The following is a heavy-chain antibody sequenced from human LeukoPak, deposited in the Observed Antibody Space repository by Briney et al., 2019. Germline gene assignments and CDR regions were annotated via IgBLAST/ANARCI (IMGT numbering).Heavy chain of an antibody. J-gene: IGHJ5*02. D-gene: IGHD3-10*01. Sequence: GASVRVSCKASGYTFTSYGISWVRQAPGQGLEWMGWISAYNGNTNYAQKLQGRVTMTTDTSTSTAYMELRSLRSDDTAVYYCARDGTMVRGKRGSWFDPWGQGTLVTVSS. V-gene: IGHV1-18*01. CDR3: ARDGTMVRGKRGSWFDP. CDR1: GYTFTSYG. CDR2: ISAYNGNT.